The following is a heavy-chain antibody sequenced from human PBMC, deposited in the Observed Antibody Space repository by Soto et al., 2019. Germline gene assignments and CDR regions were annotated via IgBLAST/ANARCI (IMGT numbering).Heavy chain of an antibody. J-gene: IGHJ4*02. V-gene: IGHV1-69*08. Sequence: QVHLVQSGAEVQKPGSSVKVSCKASGATFSRDTFSWVRQAPGQGLEWVGRITPVLGVEIYAQRFQGRVTITADTSATTVYMELSSLTSEDTAMYFCARDQTGFDYWGQGTLVTVSS. CDR3: ARDQTGFDY. CDR2: ITPVLGVE. CDR1: GATFSRDT.